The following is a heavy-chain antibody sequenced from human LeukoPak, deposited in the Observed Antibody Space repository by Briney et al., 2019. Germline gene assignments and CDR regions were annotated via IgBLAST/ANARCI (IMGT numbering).Heavy chain of an antibody. CDR1: GFMFRAYG. J-gene: IGHJ6*02. V-gene: IGHV3-30*18. D-gene: IGHD3-10*01. CDR2: TSFDGGNT. CDR3: AKDSSSGSSYYFHGMDV. Sequence: GGSLRLSCAASGFMFRAYGMHWVRQAPGRGLEWLAVTSFDGGNTYYAASVKGRFTISRDNSNNTLDLQMNSLRAEDTAVYYCAKDSSSGSSYYFHGMDVWGQGTTVIVSS.